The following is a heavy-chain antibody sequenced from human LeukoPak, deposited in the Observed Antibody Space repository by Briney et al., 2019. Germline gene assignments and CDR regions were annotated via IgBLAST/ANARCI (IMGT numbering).Heavy chain of an antibody. CDR1: GFTFSSYS. D-gene: IGHD6-19*01. CDR2: ISSSSYI. J-gene: IGHJ4*02. Sequence: GGSLRLSCAASGFTFSSYSMNWVRQAPGKGLEWVSSISSSSYIYYADSVKGRFTISRDNAKNSLYLQMNSLRAEDTAVYYCARVISRSSGCPGDYWGQGTLVTVSS. V-gene: IGHV3-21*01. CDR3: ARVISRSSGCPGDY.